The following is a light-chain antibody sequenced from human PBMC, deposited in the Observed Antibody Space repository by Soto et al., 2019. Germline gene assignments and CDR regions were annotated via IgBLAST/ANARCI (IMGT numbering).Light chain of an antibody. V-gene: IGKV1-5*01. CDR3: QQYNTYSWT. CDR2: AAS. J-gene: IGKJ1*01. CDR1: QSISTW. Sequence: IQMTQSPSTLSASVGDRVTITCRAGQSISTWLAWYQQKPGQAPKLLISAASNLESGVPSRFSGSGSGTEFTLTISGLQPDDFATYYCQQYNTYSWTFGQGTKVDIK.